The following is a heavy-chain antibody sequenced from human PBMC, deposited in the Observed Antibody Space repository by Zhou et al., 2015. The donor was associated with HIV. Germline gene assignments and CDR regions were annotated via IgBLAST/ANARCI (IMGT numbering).Heavy chain of an antibody. CDR3: ARDRGAVVTVLSGAFDI. D-gene: IGHD4-23*01. CDR1: GGTFSSYT. CDR2: IIPILGIA. Sequence: QVQLVQSGAEVKKPGSSVKVSCKASGGTFSSYTISWVRQAPGQGLEWMGRIIPILGIANYAQKFQGRVTITADKSTSTAYMELSSLRSEDTAVYYCARDRGAVVTVLSGAFDIWGQGTMVTVSS. J-gene: IGHJ3*02. V-gene: IGHV1-69*08.